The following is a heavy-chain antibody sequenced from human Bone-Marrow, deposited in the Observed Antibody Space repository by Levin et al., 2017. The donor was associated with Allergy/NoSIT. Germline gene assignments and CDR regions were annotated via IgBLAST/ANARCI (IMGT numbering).Heavy chain of an antibody. CDR1: GGTFSNFA. CDR2: FIPIFNVP. CDR3: ARAFHYDSRGYYDF. V-gene: IGHV1-69*10. Sequence: ASVKVSCKTSGGTFSNFAISWVRQAPGQGLEWMGAFIPIFNVPVSAQKFQGRISITVDKSTTTAYMELSSLTSEDTAIYYCARAFHYDSRGYYDFWGQGTLVSVSS. J-gene: IGHJ4*02. D-gene: IGHD3-22*01.